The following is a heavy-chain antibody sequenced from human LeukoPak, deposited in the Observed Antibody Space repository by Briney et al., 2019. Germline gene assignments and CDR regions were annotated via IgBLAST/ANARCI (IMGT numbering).Heavy chain of an antibody. Sequence: GGSLRLSCEASGFNFSDYYMSWIRQAPGKGLEWLSYISTSSNTIYYAESVKGRFTISRDNAKNSLYLQMNSLRAEDMALYYCARGQGIAVAAYFDYWGQGTLVTVSS. CDR2: ISTSSNTI. J-gene: IGHJ4*02. D-gene: IGHD6-19*01. CDR3: ARGQGIAVAAYFDY. CDR1: GFNFSDYY. V-gene: IGHV3-11*01.